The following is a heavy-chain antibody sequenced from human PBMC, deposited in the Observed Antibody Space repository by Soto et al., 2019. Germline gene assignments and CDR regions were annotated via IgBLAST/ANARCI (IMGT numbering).Heavy chain of an antibody. CDR2: IYYSGST. CDR1: GGSISSYY. Sequence: PSETLSLTCTVPGGSISSYYWSWIRQPPGKGLEWIGYIYYSGSTNYNPSLKSRVTISVDTSKNQFSLKLSSVTAADTAVYYCAAGLKWELWEPASGDYWGQGTLVTVSS. D-gene: IGHD3-16*01. CDR3: AAGLKWELWEPASGDY. V-gene: IGHV4-59*08. J-gene: IGHJ4*02.